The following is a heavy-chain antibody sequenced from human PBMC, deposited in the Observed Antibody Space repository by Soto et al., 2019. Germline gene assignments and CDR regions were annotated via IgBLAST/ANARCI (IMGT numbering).Heavy chain of an antibody. J-gene: IGHJ6*02. CDR3: ARYGEWDTGLNFYYYLHGMDA. D-gene: IGHD1-1*01. Sequence: ASVKVSCKASGYTFTTYGISWVRPAPGQGLEWMGWISPYNGTTKYAEKFQGEMTMTTDTATSTAYMDLRSLRSDDTAVYYCARYGEWDTGLNFYYYLHGMDAWG. CDR1: GYTFTTYG. CDR2: ISPYNGTT. V-gene: IGHV1-18*04.